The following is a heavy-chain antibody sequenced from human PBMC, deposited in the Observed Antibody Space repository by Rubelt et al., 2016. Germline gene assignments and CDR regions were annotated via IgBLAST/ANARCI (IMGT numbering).Heavy chain of an antibody. CDR3: AREPSRGVMDS. J-gene: IGHJ4*02. Sequence: QVQLQESGPGLVKPSQTLSLTCTVSGASIISGGFYWTWVRQHPGEGLEWIGHIFHSGSTYYSPCLTGRVTIAADASMNQVSLKLTSVTVADTAVYYCAREPSRGVMDSWGQGSLVTVSS. CDR2: IFHSGST. CDR1: GASIISGGFY. V-gene: IGHV4-31*03. D-gene: IGHD3-16*01.